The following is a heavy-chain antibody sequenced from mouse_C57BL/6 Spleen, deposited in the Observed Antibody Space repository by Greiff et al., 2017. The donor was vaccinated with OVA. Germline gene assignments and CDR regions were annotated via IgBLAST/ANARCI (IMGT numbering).Heavy chain of an antibody. D-gene: IGHD2-4*01. CDR1: GYTFTSYW. CDR3: AIKGHDYDYFDY. Sequence: QVQLQQPGAELVRPGTSVKLSCKASGYTFTSYWMHWVKQRPGQGLEWIGVIDPSDSYTNYNQKFKGKATLTVDTSSSTAYMQLSSLTSEDSAVYYCAIKGHDYDYFDYWGQGTTLTVSS. V-gene: IGHV1-59*01. J-gene: IGHJ2*01. CDR2: IDPSDSYT.